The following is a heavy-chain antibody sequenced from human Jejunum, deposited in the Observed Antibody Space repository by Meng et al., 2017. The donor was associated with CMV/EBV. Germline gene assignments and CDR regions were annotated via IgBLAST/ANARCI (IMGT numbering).Heavy chain of an antibody. D-gene: IGHD2-15*01. CDR1: GGTFNNYI. CDR2: IIPIFAKA. Sequence: QVLLVQSGAEVKKPXSSVRLSCNASGGTFNNYIIHWVRQPPGQGLEWMGRIIPIFAKANYAQNFQGRVTITADESTSTAYMELSSLRSEDTAIYYCATESSGGGFDPWGQGTLVTVSS. J-gene: IGHJ5*02. V-gene: IGHV1-69*15. CDR3: ATESSGGGFDP.